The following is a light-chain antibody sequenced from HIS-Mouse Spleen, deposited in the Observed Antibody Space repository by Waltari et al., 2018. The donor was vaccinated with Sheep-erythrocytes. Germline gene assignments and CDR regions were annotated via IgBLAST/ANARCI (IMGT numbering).Light chain of an antibody. J-gene: IGLJ1*01. CDR2: QDS. V-gene: IGLV3-1*01. CDR3: CSYAGSYNHV. CDR1: KWGDKY. Sequence: SYELTQPPSVSVSPGQTASITCSGDKWGDKYACWYQQKPGQSPVLVIYQDSKRPSGIPERFSGSNSGNTATLTISGTQAMDEADYYCCSYAGSYNHVFATGTKVTVL.